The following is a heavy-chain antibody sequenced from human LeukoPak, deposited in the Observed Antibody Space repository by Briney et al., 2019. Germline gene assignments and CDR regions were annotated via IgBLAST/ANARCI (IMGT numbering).Heavy chain of an antibody. D-gene: IGHD6-6*01. Sequence: GGSLRLSCAASGFTFSSYWMHWVRQAPGKGLVWVSRINSDGSSTSYADSVKGRFTISRDNAKNTLYLQMNSLRAEDTAVYYCARAKYSSSYIIDYWGQGTLVTVSS. V-gene: IGHV3-74*01. J-gene: IGHJ4*02. CDR1: GFTFSSYW. CDR3: ARAKYSSSYIIDY. CDR2: INSDGSST.